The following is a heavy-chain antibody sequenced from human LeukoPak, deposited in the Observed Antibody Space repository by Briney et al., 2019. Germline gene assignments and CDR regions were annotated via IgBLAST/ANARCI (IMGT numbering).Heavy chain of an antibody. J-gene: IGHJ4*02. V-gene: IGHV5-51*01. Sequence: GESLKISCQGSGYSFTSSWIGWVRQMPGKGLEWMGIIYPGDSDTRYSPSFQGQVTISADKSISTACLQWSSLKASDTAMYYCARQRRRYYDSSGYYVDYWGQGTLVTVSS. CDR3: ARQRRRYYDSSGYYVDY. CDR1: GYSFTSSW. CDR2: IYPGDSDT. D-gene: IGHD3-22*01.